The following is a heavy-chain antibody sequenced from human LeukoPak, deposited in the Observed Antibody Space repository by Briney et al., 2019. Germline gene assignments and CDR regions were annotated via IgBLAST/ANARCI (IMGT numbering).Heavy chain of an antibody. D-gene: IGHD5-12*01. CDR2: INPSGGST. CDR1: GYTFTSYY. Sequence: ASVKVSCKASGYTFTSYYMHWVRQAPGQGLEWMGIINPSGGSTSYAQKFQGRVTMTRDTSTSTAYMELSRLRSDDTAVYYCARDRNSGYDFMNWGQGTLVTVSS. J-gene: IGHJ4*02. CDR3: ARDRNSGYDFMN. V-gene: IGHV1-46*01.